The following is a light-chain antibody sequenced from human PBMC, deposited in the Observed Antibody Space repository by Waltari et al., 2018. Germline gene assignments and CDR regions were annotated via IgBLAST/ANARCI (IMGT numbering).Light chain of an antibody. CDR3: QTWGTGILV. J-gene: IGLJ1*01. Sequence: QLVLTQPPSASASLGASVKLTCTLSSGPSRNALAWHQQQPEKGPRYLMKVNSDGSHNKGDGIPDRFSGSSSGAERYLTISRLRSEDEADYYCQTWGTGILVFGTGTKVTVL. V-gene: IGLV4-69*01. CDR1: SGPSRNA. CDR2: VNSDGSH.